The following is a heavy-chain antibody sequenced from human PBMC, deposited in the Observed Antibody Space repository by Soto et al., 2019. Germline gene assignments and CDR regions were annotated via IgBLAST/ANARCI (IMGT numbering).Heavy chain of an antibody. Sequence: SETLSLTCTVSGGSISSYYWSWIRQPPGKGLEWIGYIYYSGSTNYNPSLKSRVTISVDTSKNQFSLKLSSVTAADTAVYYCARVSLGAALPGIYYYYYMDVWGKGTTVTVSS. CDR3: ARVSLGAALPGIYYYYYMDV. D-gene: IGHD3-10*01. CDR1: GGSISSYY. CDR2: IYYSGST. J-gene: IGHJ6*03. V-gene: IGHV4-59*01.